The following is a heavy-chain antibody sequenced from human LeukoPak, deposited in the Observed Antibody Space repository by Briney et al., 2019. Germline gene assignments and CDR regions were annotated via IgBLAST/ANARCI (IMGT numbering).Heavy chain of an antibody. CDR2: IYHSGST. CDR1: GYSISSGYY. J-gene: IGHJ4*02. CDR3: ARHTSMVTYFDY. D-gene: IGHD5-18*01. Sequence: SETLSLTCTVSGYSISSGYYWGWIRQPPGKGLEWIGSIYHSGSTYYNPSLKSRVTISVDTSKNQFSLKLSSVTAADTAVYYCARHTSMVTYFDYWGQGTLVTVSS. V-gene: IGHV4-38-2*02.